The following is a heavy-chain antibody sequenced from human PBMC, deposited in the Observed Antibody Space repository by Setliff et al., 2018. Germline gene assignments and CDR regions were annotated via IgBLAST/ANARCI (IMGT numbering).Heavy chain of an antibody. Sequence: ETLSLTCTVSGGSISSYYWSWIRQPPGKRLEWIGYIYYSGSTNYNPSLESRVTISVDTSKNQFSLRLNSATAADTAVYYCARVKVIVGATPRTYYMDVWGKGTTVTVSS. D-gene: IGHD1-26*01. CDR2: IYYSGST. J-gene: IGHJ6*03. CDR1: GGSISSYY. CDR3: ARVKVIVGATPRTYYMDV. V-gene: IGHV4-59*12.